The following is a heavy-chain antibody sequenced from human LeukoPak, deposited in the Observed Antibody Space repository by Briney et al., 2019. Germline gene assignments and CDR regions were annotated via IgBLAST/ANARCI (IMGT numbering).Heavy chain of an antibody. V-gene: IGHV3-7*03. Sequence: PGGSLRLSCAGSGSIFSNYWMTWFRQAPGRGLEWVANIKEDGSEKYYVDSVKGRFTISRDNAKNSLYLQMNSLRVEDTAVYYCAKPGEGFKNPLGFDYWGQGTLVTVSS. CDR3: AKPGEGFKNPLGFDY. D-gene: IGHD7-27*01. CDR1: GSIFSNYW. CDR2: IKEDGSEK. J-gene: IGHJ4*02.